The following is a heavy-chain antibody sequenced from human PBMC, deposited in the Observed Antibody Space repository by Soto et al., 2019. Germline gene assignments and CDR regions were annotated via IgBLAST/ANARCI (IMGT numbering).Heavy chain of an antibody. CDR2: INPSGGST. J-gene: IGHJ4*02. CDR3: ARDQEFWSGYYTSLGY. Sequence: EASVKVSCKASGYTFTSYYMHWVRQAPGQGLEWMGIINPSGGSTSYAQKFQGRVTMTRDTSTSTVYMELSSLRSEDTAVYYCARDQEFWSGYYTSLGYWGQGTLVTVSS. V-gene: IGHV1-46*03. CDR1: GYTFTSYY. D-gene: IGHD3-3*01.